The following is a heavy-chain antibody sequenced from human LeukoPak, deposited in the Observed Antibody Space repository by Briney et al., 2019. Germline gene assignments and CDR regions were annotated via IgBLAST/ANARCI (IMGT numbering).Heavy chain of an antibody. CDR3: ARHPNIASGGTGFDY. Sequence: ASVKVSCKASGYTFTSYGISWVRQAPGQGLEWMGWISAYNGNTNYAQKLQGRVTMTTDTSTSTAYMELRSLRSDDTAVYYCARHPNIASGGTGFDYWGQGTLVTVSS. CDR1: GYTFTSYG. J-gene: IGHJ4*02. V-gene: IGHV1-18*01. D-gene: IGHD6-13*01. CDR2: ISAYNGNT.